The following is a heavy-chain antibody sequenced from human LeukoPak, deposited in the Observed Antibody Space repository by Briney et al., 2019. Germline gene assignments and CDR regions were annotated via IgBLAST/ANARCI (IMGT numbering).Heavy chain of an antibody. D-gene: IGHD5-24*01. CDR1: GASFSAYS. J-gene: IGHJ2*01. V-gene: IGHV4-34*01. Sequence: SETLSLTCAVYGASFSAYSWSWIRQPPGKGLEWIGEINHSGSTNYNPSLKSRVTISVDTSKNQFSLKLSSVTAAYTAVYYCARYGKGRWLTSTRPFWYFDPWGRGTLVTVSS. CDR3: ARYGKGRWLTSTRPFWYFDP. CDR2: INHSGST.